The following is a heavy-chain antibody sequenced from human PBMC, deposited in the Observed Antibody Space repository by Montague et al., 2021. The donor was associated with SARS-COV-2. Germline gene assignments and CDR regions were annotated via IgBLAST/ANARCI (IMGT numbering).Heavy chain of an antibody. CDR3: ARGQFRGGDYYYYGMDV. Sequence: SLRLSCAASGFTFGSYNVNWVRQAPGKGLEWVSSINSSSSTIYYADSVKGRFTISRDNAKNSLNLQMNSLRDEDTAVYYCARGQFRGGDYYYYGMDVWGQGTLVTVSS. CDR2: INSSSSTI. V-gene: IGHV3-48*02. D-gene: IGHD3-10*01. J-gene: IGHJ6*02. CDR1: GFTFGSYN.